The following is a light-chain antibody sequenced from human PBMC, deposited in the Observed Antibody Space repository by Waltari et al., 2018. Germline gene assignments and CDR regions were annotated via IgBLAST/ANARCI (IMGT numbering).Light chain of an antibody. Sequence: VLTQSPATLSSSPGDRATLSCRDSQYIGDYLAWYQQKPGQAPRLLMSEASNRATGVPYRFSASGSGTDFTLTVSSLEPEDLAVYYCLNPHNTPLLTFGGGTKVEIK. CDR2: EAS. V-gene: IGKV3-11*01. J-gene: IGKJ4*01. CDR3: LNPHNTPLLT. CDR1: QYIGDY.